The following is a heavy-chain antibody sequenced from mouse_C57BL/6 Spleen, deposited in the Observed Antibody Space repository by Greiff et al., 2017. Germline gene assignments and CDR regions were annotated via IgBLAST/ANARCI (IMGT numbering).Heavy chain of an antibody. D-gene: IGHD2-1*01. CDR3: ARGGNYDFDY. V-gene: IGHV14-2*01. J-gene: IGHJ2*01. CDR2: IDPEDGKT. Sequence: VQLQQSGAELVKPGASVKLSCTASGFNIKDYYMHWVKQRTEQGLEWIGRIDPEDGKTKYAPKFQGKATITADTSSNTAYLQLSSLTSEDTAVYYCARGGNYDFDYWGQGTTRTVSS. CDR1: GFNIKDYY.